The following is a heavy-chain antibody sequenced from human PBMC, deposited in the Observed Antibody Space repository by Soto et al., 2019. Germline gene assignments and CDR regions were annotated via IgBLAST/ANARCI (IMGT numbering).Heavy chain of an antibody. Sequence: QVQLQQWGAGLLKPSETLSLTCAVYGGSFSGYYWSWIRQPPGKGLEWIGEINHSGSTNYNPSLKSRVTISVDTSKNQFSLKLSSVTAADTAVYYCARGSMIVVVNYSNWFDPWGPGTLVTVSS. CDR3: ARGSMIVVVNYSNWFDP. V-gene: IGHV4-34*01. CDR1: GGSFSGYY. D-gene: IGHD3-22*01. CDR2: INHSGST. J-gene: IGHJ5*02.